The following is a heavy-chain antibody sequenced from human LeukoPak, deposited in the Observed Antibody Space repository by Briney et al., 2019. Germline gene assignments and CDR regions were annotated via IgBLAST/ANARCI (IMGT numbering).Heavy chain of an antibody. CDR3: ARHVVPYSSGLTGFDY. CDR2: IYPGDSDT. CDR1: GYTFATNW. J-gene: IGHJ4*02. Sequence: GESLKISCKGSGYTFATNWIAWVRQMPGKGLEWMGIIYPGDSDTRYSPSFQGQVTISADKSITTAYLQWSSLKASDTAMYYCARHVVPYSSGLTGFDYWGQGTLVTVSS. V-gene: IGHV5-51*01. D-gene: IGHD6-19*01.